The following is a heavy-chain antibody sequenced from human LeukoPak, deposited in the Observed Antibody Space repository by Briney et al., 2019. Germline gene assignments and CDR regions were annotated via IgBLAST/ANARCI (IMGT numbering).Heavy chain of an antibody. J-gene: IGHJ4*02. D-gene: IGHD6-13*01. CDR3: ARWGIAAAGPSFDY. Sequence: SETLSLTCTVSGGSISSYYWSWIRQPPGEGLEWIGYIYYSGSTNYNPSLKSRVTISVDTSKNQFSLKLSSVTAADTAVYYCARWGIAAAGPSFDYWGQGTLVTVSS. CDR2: IYYSGST. CDR1: GGSISSYY. V-gene: IGHV4-59*08.